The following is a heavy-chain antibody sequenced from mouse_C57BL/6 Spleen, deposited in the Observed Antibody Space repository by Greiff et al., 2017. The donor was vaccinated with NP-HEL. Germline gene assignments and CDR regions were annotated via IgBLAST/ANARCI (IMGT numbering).Heavy chain of an antibody. J-gene: IGHJ1*03. V-gene: IGHV10-3*01. CDR3: VRDKGIYYDYGWYFGV. CDR2: IRSKSSNYAT. D-gene: IGHD2-4*01. CDR1: GFTFNTYA. Sequence: GGGLVQPKGSLKLSCVAPGFTFNTYALHWVRQAPGKGLEWVARIRSKSSNYATYYADSVKDRFTVARDDSQSKLDLKMNNLETEDTAKYYSVRDKGIYYDYGWYFGVWGTGTTVTVA.